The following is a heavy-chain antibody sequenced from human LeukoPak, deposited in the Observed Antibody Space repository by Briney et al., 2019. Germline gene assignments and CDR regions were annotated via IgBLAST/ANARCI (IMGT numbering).Heavy chain of an antibody. CDR2: IYYSGST. CDR1: GGSISSYY. CDR3: ARSEQLWLLGVYYYGMDV. V-gene: IGHV4-59*08. Sequence: SDTLSLTCTVSGGSISSYYWSWIRQPPGKGLEWIRSIYYSGSTNYNPSLKSRVTISVDTSKNQFSLKLSSVTAADTAVYYCARSEQLWLLGVYYYGMDVWGQGTTVTVSS. D-gene: IGHD5-18*01. J-gene: IGHJ6*02.